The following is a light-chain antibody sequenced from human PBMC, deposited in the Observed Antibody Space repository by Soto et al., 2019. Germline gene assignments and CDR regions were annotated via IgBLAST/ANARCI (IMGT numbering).Light chain of an antibody. CDR1: QDIGNS. J-gene: IGKJ3*01. Sequence: DIQMTQSPPSLSASVGDRVTITCQASQDIGNSLNWFQHKPGKAPNLVIYDASNLEIGVPSRFSGSGSGTDFTLAISSLRAEEIATYYCQKSDHLPLFGPGTKVESK. CDR3: QKSDHLPL. V-gene: IGKV1-33*01. CDR2: DAS.